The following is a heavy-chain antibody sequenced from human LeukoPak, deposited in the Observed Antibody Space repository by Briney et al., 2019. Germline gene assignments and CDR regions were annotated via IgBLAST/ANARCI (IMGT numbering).Heavy chain of an antibody. CDR3: ARGVEPLAANTLAY. D-gene: IGHD1-14*01. J-gene: IGHJ4*02. Sequence: GGSLRLSCAASGFTVITNDMTWIRQAPGKGLEWVSVLYSDGNTKYADSVQGRFTISRDNSKNTLYLEMNSLSPDDTAVYYCARGVEPLAANTLAYWGQGTLVTGSS. V-gene: IGHV3-53*01. CDR1: GFTVITND. CDR2: LYSDGNT.